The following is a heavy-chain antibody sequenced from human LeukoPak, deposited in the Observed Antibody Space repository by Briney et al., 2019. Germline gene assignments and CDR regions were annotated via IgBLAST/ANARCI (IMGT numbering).Heavy chain of an antibody. Sequence: SETLSLTCAVYGGSFSGYYWSWIRQPPGKGLEWIGEINHSGSTNYNPSLKSRVTISVDTSKKQFSLKLRSVTAADTAVYYCAIRGYYGSGSYYFRAFDMWGQGTMVTVSS. CDR3: AIRGYYGSGSYYFRAFDM. V-gene: IGHV4-34*01. J-gene: IGHJ3*02. D-gene: IGHD3-10*01. CDR1: GGSFSGYY. CDR2: INHSGST.